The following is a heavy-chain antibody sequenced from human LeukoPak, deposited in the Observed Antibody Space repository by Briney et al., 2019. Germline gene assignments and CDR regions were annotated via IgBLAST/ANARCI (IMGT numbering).Heavy chain of an antibody. Sequence: PGGSLRLSCAASGFTFSSYGMHWVRQAPGKRLEWVALISYDGSNKYYADSVKGRFTISRDNSKNTLYLQMNSLRAEDTAVYYCAKGAPEQWLVLNYWGQGTLVTVSS. CDR2: ISYDGSNK. V-gene: IGHV3-30*18. J-gene: IGHJ4*02. D-gene: IGHD6-19*01. CDR3: AKGAPEQWLVLNY. CDR1: GFTFSSYG.